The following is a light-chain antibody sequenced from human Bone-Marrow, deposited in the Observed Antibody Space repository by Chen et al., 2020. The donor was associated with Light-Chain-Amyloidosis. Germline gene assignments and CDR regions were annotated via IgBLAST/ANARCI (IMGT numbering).Light chain of an antibody. Sequence: SYELTQPPSVSVSPGQTARITCSGYDLPTEYAYVYQQKPGQAPVLVIPRDTERPWGISERFSGSSSGTTATLTLSGVQAEDEADYHCQSADSSGTYAVIFGGGTKLTVL. J-gene: IGLJ2*01. CDR1: DLPTEY. V-gene: IGLV3-25*03. CDR3: QSADSSGTYAVI. CDR2: RDT.